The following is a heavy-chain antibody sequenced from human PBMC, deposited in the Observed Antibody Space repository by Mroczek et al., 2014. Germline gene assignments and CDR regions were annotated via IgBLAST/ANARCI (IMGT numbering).Heavy chain of an antibody. CDR1: GGSISSGSYY. J-gene: IGHJ4*02. V-gene: IGHV4-61*02. CDR2: IYTSGST. D-gene: IGHD1-7*01. Sequence: QVQLQESGPGLVKPSQTLSLTCTVSGGSISSGSYYWSWIRQPAGKGLEWIGRIYTSGSTNYNPSLKSRVTISVDTSKNQFSLKLSSVTAADTAVYYCARDGPSVITGTTLDYVGPGNPGHRLL. CDR3: ARDGPSVITGTTLDY.